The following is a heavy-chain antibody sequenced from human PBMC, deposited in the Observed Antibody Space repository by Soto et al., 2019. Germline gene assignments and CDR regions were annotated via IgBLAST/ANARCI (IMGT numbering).Heavy chain of an antibody. D-gene: IGHD3-22*01. CDR3: VRATSFSDSSGYTRCLDY. V-gene: IGHV3-72*01. CDR2: SRDKPQGYST. CDR1: GFTLSDHY. Sequence: EVQLVESGGGLVQPGGSLRLSCAGSGFTLSDHYIDWVRQAPGKGLEWVGRSRDKPQGYSTAYAASVKGRFTTSRDESKNSAYLQMNSLKTEDTAVYYCVRATSFSDSSGYTRCLDYWGQGPLVTVSS. J-gene: IGHJ4*02.